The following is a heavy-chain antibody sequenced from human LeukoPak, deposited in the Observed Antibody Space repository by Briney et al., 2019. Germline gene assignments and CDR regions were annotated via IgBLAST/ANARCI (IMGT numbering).Heavy chain of an antibody. D-gene: IGHD3-10*01. J-gene: IGHJ6*02. Sequence: GRSLRLSCAASGFAFRTYGMHWVRQAPGKGLEWVAVISYDGSEKHNADSVKGRFTISRDNSKNMLYLEMNSLRTEDTAVYYCAKDRGETMVRGVYYYYGMDDWGQGTTVTVSS. CDR2: ISYDGSEK. V-gene: IGHV3-30*18. CDR1: GFAFRTYG. CDR3: AKDRGETMVRGVYYYYGMDD.